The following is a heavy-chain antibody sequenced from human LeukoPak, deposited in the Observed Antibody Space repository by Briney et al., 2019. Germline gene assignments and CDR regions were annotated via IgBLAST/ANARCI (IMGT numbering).Heavy chain of an antibody. CDR3: ARDSIVESYCFDY. CDR1: GFTFSSYA. V-gene: IGHV3-30-3*01. Sequence: QPGESLRLSCAASGFTFSSYAMHWVRQAPGKGLEWVAVISYDGSNKYYADSVKGRFTISRDNSKNTLYLQMNSLRAEDTAVYYCARDSIVESYCFDYWGQGTLVTVSS. J-gene: IGHJ4*02. D-gene: IGHD1-26*01. CDR2: ISYDGSNK.